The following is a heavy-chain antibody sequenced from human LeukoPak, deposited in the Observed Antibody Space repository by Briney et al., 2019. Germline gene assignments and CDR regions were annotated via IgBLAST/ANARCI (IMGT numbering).Heavy chain of an antibody. J-gene: IGHJ4*02. V-gene: IGHV3-23*01. Sequence: GGSLRLSCAASGFTFSSNVMIWVRQAPGKGLEWVSAISGSGGSTYYADSVKGRFTISRDNSKNTLYLQMNSLRAEDTAVYYCAKDQGDFWSGYDPFDYWGQGTLVTVSS. CDR1: GFTFSSNV. CDR3: AKDQGDFWSGYDPFDY. D-gene: IGHD3-3*01. CDR2: ISGSGGST.